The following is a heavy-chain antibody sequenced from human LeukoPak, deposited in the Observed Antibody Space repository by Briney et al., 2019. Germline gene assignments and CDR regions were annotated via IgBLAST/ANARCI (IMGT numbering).Heavy chain of an antibody. V-gene: IGHV5-51*01. CDR3: ARHYSSSSPFDY. D-gene: IGHD6-6*01. J-gene: IGHJ4*02. Sequence: GESLKISCKGSGFSFTTYWIAWVRQMPGKGLEWIGIIYPSNSETRYRPSFQGQVTIPADKSISTAYLQWSSLKASDTAIYYCARHYSSSSPFDYWGQGTLVTVSS. CDR2: IYPSNSET. CDR1: GFSFTTYW.